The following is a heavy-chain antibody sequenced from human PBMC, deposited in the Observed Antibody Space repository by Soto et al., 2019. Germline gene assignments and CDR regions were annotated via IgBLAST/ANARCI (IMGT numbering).Heavy chain of an antibody. Sequence: SETLSLTCAVYGGSFSGYYWSWIRQPPGKGLEWIGEINHSGSTNYNPSLKSRVTISVDTSKNQFSLKLSSVTAADTAVYYCARGRLGGGYSYGYGGYYFDYWGQGTLVTVSS. CDR1: GGSFSGYY. V-gene: IGHV4-34*01. D-gene: IGHD5-18*01. J-gene: IGHJ4*02. CDR2: INHSGST. CDR3: ARGRLGGGYSYGYGGYYFDY.